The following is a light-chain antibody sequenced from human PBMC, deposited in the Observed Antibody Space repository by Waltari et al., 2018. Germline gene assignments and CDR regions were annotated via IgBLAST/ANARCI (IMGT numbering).Light chain of an antibody. CDR2: RDN. J-gene: IGLJ3*02. CDR1: NSNIGARHD. Sequence: QSVLTQPPSVSGAPGQRVTISCTGSNSNIGARHDVHWYQQVPGEAPRLLIYRDNNRPSGVPDRFSGSKSGTSASLAITGRQPEDEADYYCQSYDSSLSGVLFGGGTKLTVL. CDR3: QSYDSSLSGVL. V-gene: IGLV1-40*01.